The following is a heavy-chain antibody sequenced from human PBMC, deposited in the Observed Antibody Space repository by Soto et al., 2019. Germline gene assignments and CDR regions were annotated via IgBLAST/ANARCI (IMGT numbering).Heavy chain of an antibody. CDR2: IWYDGSNK. CDR1: GFTFSSYG. D-gene: IGHD4-17*01. J-gene: IGHJ4*02. CDR3: ARGPMTTVPIDY. V-gene: IGHV3-33*01. Sequence: QVQLVESGGGVVQPGRSLRLSCAASGFTFSSYGMHWVRQAPGKGLEWVAVIWYDGSNKYYADSVKGRFTISRDNSKNTLYLQMNSLRAEDTAVYYCARGPMTTVPIDYWGQGTLVTVSS.